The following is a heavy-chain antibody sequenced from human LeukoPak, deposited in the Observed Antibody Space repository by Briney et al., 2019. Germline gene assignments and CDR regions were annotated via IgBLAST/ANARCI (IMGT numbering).Heavy chain of an antibody. CDR2: ISSSSSYI. CDR3: ARRPEAGGFDY. J-gene: IGHJ4*02. CDR1: GFTFSSYS. V-gene: IGHV3-21*01. Sequence: GGSLRLSCAASGFTFSSYSMNWVRQAPGKGLEWVSSISSSSSYIYYADSVKGQFTISRDNAKNSLYLQINSLRAEDTAVYYCARRPEAGGFDYWGQGTLVTVSS. D-gene: IGHD6-19*01.